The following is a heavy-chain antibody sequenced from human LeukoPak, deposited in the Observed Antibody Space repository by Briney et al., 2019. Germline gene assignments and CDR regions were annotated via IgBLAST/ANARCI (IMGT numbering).Heavy chain of an antibody. Sequence: ASVKVSCKTSGYTFTDYAVQWVSQDPGQRLEWIGWINAGNGKTKYSQNFQDRVTITRDTSATTAYLDLTSLRSEDTAVYYCARARWTSTVTTYYLDYWGQGTLVTVSS. V-gene: IGHV1-3*01. CDR1: GYTFTDYA. CDR3: ARARWTSTVTTYYLDY. J-gene: IGHJ4*02. D-gene: IGHD4-17*01. CDR2: INAGNGKT.